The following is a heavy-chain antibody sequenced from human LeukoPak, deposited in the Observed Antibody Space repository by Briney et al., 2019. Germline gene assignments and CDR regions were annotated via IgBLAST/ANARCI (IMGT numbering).Heavy chain of an antibody. CDR3: ERYTGTSYLSSFDY. V-gene: IGHV3-30*01. D-gene: IGHD1-1*01. CDR1: VFTFSSYG. CDR2: ISYDGSNE. Sequence: GGSLRLAFAASVFTFSSYGMHWVRQAPGKGLDFVAIISYDGSNEDYAESVKSRFTISRDTSKNTLYLKMNSPKAADTAVYSCERYTGTSYLSSFDYWGQGTLVTVAS. J-gene: IGHJ4*02.